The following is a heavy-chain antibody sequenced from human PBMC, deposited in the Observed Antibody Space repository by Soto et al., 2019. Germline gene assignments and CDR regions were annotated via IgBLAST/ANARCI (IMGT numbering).Heavy chain of an antibody. V-gene: IGHV4-39*01. J-gene: IGHJ4*02. CDR2: VYYSGST. D-gene: IGHD2-15*01. Sequence: SETLSLTCTVSGGSFSSSSYYWGWIRQPPGKGLEWIGSVYYSGSTYYNPSLKSRVTISVDTSKNQFSLKLSSVTAADTAVYYCATPAVAPTLPSFFANRGKGTSVPVSP. CDR1: GGSFSSSSYY. CDR3: ATPAVAPTLPSFFAN.